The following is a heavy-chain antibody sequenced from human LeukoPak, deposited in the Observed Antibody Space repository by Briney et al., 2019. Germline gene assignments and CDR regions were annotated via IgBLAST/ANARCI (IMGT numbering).Heavy chain of an antibody. CDR3: AKDFGAGEFDY. Sequence: GGSLRLSCAASGFTFSSYSMNWVRQAPGKGLEWVSSISSSSSYIYYADSVKGRFTISRDNAKNSVFLQMNSLRAEDTAVYYCAKDFGAGEFDYWGQGTLVTVSS. D-gene: IGHD3-10*01. V-gene: IGHV3-21*04. J-gene: IGHJ4*02. CDR1: GFTFSSYS. CDR2: ISSSSSYI.